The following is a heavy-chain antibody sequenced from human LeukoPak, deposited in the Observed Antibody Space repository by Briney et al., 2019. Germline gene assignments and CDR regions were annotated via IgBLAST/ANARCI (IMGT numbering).Heavy chain of an antibody. CDR1: GFSFTSYN. CDR3: ASADCSSTSCPNDY. Sequence: GGSLRLSCAASGFSFTSYNMNWVRKAPGKGLEWVSYISSAGSTKYYADSVKGRFTIPRDNAKNSLYLEMNSLRDEDTAVYYCASADCSSTSCPNDYWGQGTLVTVSS. D-gene: IGHD2-2*01. CDR2: ISSAGSTK. J-gene: IGHJ4*02. V-gene: IGHV3-48*02.